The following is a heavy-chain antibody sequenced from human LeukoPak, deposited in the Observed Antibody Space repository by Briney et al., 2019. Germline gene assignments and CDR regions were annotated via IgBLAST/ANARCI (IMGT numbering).Heavy chain of an antibody. V-gene: IGHV4-4*07. CDR3: AADYGDYQFFDY. D-gene: IGHD4-17*01. Sequence: SETLSLTCTVSGVPISSYYWSWIRQPAGKGLEWIGRIYTSGSTNYNPSLKSRVTMSVDTSKNQFSLKLSSVTAADTAVYYCAADYGDYQFFDYWGQGTLVTVSS. CDR2: IYTSGST. J-gene: IGHJ4*02. CDR1: GVPISSYY.